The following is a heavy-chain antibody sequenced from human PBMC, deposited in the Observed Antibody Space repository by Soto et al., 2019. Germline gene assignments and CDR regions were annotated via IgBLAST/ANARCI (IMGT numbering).Heavy chain of an antibody. J-gene: IGHJ4*02. CDR2: IYHNAST. V-gene: IGHV4-30-2*01. D-gene: IGHD3-22*01. Sequence: PSETLSLTCAVSGGSISTGRYSWSWIRQPPGKGLEWIGYIYHNASTYYNPSLKSRVTISVDRSKNQFSLKLSSVTAADTAVYYCARQKSSGYYYGRDYFDYWGQGTLVTVSS. CDR1: GGSISTGRYS. CDR3: ARQKSSGYYYGRDYFDY.